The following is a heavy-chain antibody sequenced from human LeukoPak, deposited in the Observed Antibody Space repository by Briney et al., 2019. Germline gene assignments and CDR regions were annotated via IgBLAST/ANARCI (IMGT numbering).Heavy chain of an antibody. CDR2: IYSGGST. D-gene: IGHD3-10*01. J-gene: IGHJ4*02. CDR1: GFTVSSNY. Sequence: PGGSLRLSCAASGFTVSSNYMSWVRQAPGKGLEWVSVIYSGGSTYYADSVKGRFTISRDNSKNTLYLQMNSLRAEDTAVYYCARVEIWFGELYFDYWGQGTLVTVSS. CDR3: ARVEIWFGELYFDY. V-gene: IGHV3-53*01.